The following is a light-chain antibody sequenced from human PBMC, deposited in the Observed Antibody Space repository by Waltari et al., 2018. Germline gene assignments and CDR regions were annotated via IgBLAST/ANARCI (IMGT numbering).Light chain of an antibody. CDR1: QSVGRT. Sequence: EIVLTQSPASLPFSPGDRATLSCRASQSVGRTLPWYQQRPGQAPRLLICDASSRATGIPDRCSGSGSGTYFSLTISRLEPEDFAVYYCQKYGTRPATFGQGTKVEVK. CDR3: QKYGTRPAT. CDR2: DAS. V-gene: IGKV3-20*01. J-gene: IGKJ1*01.